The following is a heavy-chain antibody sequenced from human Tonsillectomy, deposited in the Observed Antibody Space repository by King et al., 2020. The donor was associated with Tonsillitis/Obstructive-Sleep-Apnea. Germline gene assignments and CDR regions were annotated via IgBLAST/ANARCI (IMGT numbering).Heavy chain of an antibody. CDR2: ISGSGGST. CDR3: AKDFYARTTVPSFDY. CDR1: GFTFSSYA. D-gene: IGHD4-11*01. J-gene: IGHJ4*02. V-gene: IGHV3-23*04. Sequence: EVQLVESGGGLVQPGGSLRLSCAASGFTFSSYAMSWVRQAPGKGLEWVSAISGSGGSTYYADSVKGRFTISRDNSKNTLYLQMNSLRAEDTAVYYCAKDFYARTTVPSFDYWAREPWSPSPQ.